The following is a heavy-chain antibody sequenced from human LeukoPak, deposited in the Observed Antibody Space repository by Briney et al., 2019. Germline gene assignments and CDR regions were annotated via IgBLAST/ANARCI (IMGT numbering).Heavy chain of an antibody. CDR3: ASRDCGGDCYWFY. V-gene: IGHV4-34*01. J-gene: IGHJ4*02. Sequence: PGGSLRLSCAASGFTFSSYAMSWVRQAPGKGLEWIGEINHSGSTNYNPSLKSRVTISVDTSKNQFSLKLSSVTAADTAVYYCASRDCGGDCYWFYWGQGTLVTVSS. D-gene: IGHD2-21*02. CDR1: GFTFSSYA. CDR2: INHSGST.